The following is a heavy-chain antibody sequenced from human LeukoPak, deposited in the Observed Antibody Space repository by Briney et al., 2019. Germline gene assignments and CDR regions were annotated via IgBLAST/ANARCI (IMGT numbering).Heavy chain of an antibody. V-gene: IGHV4-59*08. CDR1: GGSISSYY. CDR3: ARQPSGTAAFDI. J-gene: IGHJ3*02. CDR2: IYHSGNT. D-gene: IGHD1/OR15-1a*01. Sequence: SETLSLTCAVSGGSISSYYWSWIRQSPGKGLEWIAYIYHSGNTNYSPSFKSRVTISVDTSKNQFSLKLTSVAAADTAIYYCARQPSGTAAFDIWGQGTMVTVSS.